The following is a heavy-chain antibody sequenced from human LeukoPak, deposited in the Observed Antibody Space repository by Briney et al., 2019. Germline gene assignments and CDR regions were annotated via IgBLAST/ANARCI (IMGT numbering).Heavy chain of an antibody. D-gene: IGHD4-17*01. CDR3: ASGDYVDY. Sequence: GRSLRLSCAAYGFTFSSCGIHWVRQAPGQGLEWVAVISSDGSNKDYADSVKGRFTISRDNSKNTLFLQMNSLRAEDTAVYYCASGDYVDYWGQGTLVTVSS. CDR1: GFTFSSCG. CDR2: ISSDGSNK. V-gene: IGHV3-30*03. J-gene: IGHJ4*02.